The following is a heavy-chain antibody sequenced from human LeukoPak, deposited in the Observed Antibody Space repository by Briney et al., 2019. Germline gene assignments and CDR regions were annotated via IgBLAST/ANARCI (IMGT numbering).Heavy chain of an antibody. CDR1: GGSISSYY. D-gene: IGHD3-10*01. Sequence: TSETLSLTCTVSGGSISSYYWSWIRQPPGKGLEWVGYIYYSGSTNYNPSLKSRVTISVDTSKNQFSLKLSSVTAADTAVYYCARDQYGRGLSNAFDIWGQGTMVTVSS. CDR3: ARDQYGRGLSNAFDI. CDR2: IYYSGST. V-gene: IGHV4-59*01. J-gene: IGHJ3*02.